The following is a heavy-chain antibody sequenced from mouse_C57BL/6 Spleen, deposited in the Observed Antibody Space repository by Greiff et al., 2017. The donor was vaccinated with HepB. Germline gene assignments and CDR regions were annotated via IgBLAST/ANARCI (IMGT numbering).Heavy chain of an antibody. V-gene: IGHV1-72*01. Sequence: QVQLQQPGAELVKPGASVKLSCKASGYTFTSYWMHWVQQRPGRGLEWIGRIDPYSGGTKYNEKFKSKATLTVDKPSSTAYMQLSSLTSEDAAVYYCAKAWTGPAWFAYWGQGTLVTVSA. CDR3: AKAWTGPAWFAY. CDR2: IDPYSGGT. CDR1: GYTFTSYW. J-gene: IGHJ3*01.